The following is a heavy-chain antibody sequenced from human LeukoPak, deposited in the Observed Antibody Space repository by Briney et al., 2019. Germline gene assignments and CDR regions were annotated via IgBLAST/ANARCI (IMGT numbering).Heavy chain of an antibody. D-gene: IGHD3-3*01. Sequence: PGGSLRLSCAASGFTFSSYGMHWVRQAPGKGLEWVAVISYDGSNKYYADSVKGRFTISRDNSKNTLYLQMNSLRAEDTAVYYCAKVANPLRFLEGFFDYWGQGTLVTVSS. J-gene: IGHJ4*02. CDR2: ISYDGSNK. CDR1: GFTFSSYG. CDR3: AKVANPLRFLEGFFDY. V-gene: IGHV3-30*18.